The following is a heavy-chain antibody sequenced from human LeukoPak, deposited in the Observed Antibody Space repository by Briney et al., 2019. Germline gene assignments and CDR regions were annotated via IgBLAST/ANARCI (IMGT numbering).Heavy chain of an antibody. J-gene: IGHJ6*02. CDR3: ARDNWNYGSSMDV. CDR2: IYYSGNT. V-gene: IGHV4-31*03. D-gene: IGHD1-7*01. Sequence: PSETLSLTCTVSGDSISRGGYYWNWIRQHPGKGLEWIGYIYYSGNTDYNPSLKSRVIISVDTSKNQFSLKLSSVTAADTAVYYCARDNWNYGSSMDVWGQGTTVTVSS. CDR1: GDSISRGGYY.